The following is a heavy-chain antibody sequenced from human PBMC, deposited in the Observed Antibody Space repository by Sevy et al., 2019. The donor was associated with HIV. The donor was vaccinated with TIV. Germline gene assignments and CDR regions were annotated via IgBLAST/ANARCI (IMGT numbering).Heavy chain of an antibody. D-gene: IGHD3-9*01. Sequence: GESLKISCAASGFTFSDYYMSWIRQAPGKGLEWVSYISSSGSTIYYADSVKGRFTISRDNAKNSLYLQMNSLRAEDTAIYYSAGGVTIGGYDILTGYYSSDAFDIWGQGTMVTVSS. CDR3: AGGVTIGGYDILTGYYSSDAFDI. CDR1: GFTFSDYY. J-gene: IGHJ3*02. V-gene: IGHV3-11*01. CDR2: ISSSGSTI.